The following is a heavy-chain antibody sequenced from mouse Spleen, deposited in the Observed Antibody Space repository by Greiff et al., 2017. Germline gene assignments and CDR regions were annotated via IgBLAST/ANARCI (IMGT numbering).Heavy chain of an antibody. V-gene: IGHV1-80*01. Sequence: LQESGAELVKPGASVKISCKASGYAFSSYWMNWVKQRPGKGLEWIGQIYPGDGDTNYNGKFKGKATLTADKSSSTAYMQLSSLTSEDSAVYFCAREVWERGSWFAYWGQGTLVTVSA. J-gene: IGHJ3*01. D-gene: IGHD2-10*02. CDR1: GYAFSSYW. CDR3: AREVWERGSWFAY. CDR2: IYPGDGDT.